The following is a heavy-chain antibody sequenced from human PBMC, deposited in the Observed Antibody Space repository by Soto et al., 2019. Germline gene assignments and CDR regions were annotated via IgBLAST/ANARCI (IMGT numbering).Heavy chain of an antibody. D-gene: IGHD6-19*01. CDR1: GFTFSSYG. CDR2: ISYDGSNK. CDR3: AKEGSSGWGWPYYFDY. V-gene: IGHV3-30*18. J-gene: IGHJ4*02. Sequence: QVQLVESGGGVVQPGRSLSLSYAASGFTFSSYGMHWVRQAPGKGLEWVAVISYDGSNKYYADSVKGRFTISRDNSKNTLYLQMNSLRAEDTAVYYCAKEGSSGWGWPYYFDYWGQGTLVTVSS.